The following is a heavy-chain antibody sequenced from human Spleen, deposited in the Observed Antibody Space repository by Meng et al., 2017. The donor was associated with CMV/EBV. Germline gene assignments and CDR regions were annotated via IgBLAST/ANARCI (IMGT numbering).Heavy chain of an antibody. D-gene: IGHD1-14*01. J-gene: IGHJ6*02. V-gene: IGHV1-2*02. CDR2: IDPNIGGT. CDR1: GYTFTTYY. Sequence: ASVKVSCKASGYTFTTYYMHWVRQAPGQGLEWMGWIDPNIGGTNYAQKFQGRVTLTRDTSISTVYMELSSLRSEDTAVYYCARDVRNGMDVWGQGTTVTVSS. CDR3: ARDVRNGMDV.